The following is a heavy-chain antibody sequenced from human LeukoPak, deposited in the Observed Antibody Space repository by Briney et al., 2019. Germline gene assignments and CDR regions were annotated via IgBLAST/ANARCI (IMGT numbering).Heavy chain of an antibody. D-gene: IGHD1-1*01. CDR2: FRSKAYGGTT. CDR1: GFTFGDYA. V-gene: IGHV3-49*04. Sequence: GRSLRLSCTASGFTFGDYAMSWVRQAPGKGLEWVGFFRSKAYGGTTEYAASVKGRFTISRDDSKSIAYLQMNSLKTEDTAVYYCTRDRKFNRNDGYFDYWGQGTLVTVSS. J-gene: IGHJ4*02. CDR3: TRDRKFNRNDGYFDY.